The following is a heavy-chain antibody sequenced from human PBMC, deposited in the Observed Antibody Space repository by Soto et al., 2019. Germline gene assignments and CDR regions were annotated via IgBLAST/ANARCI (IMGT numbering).Heavy chain of an antibody. Sequence: QVQLVESGGGVVQPGRSLRLSCAASGFTFSSYGMHWVRQAPGKGLEWVAVIWYDGSNKYYADSVKGRFTISRDNSKNTLYLQMNSLRAEDTAVYYCARDRRAGHAFDIWGQGTMVTVSS. V-gene: IGHV3-33*01. D-gene: IGHD6-13*01. CDR2: IWYDGSNK. CDR3: ARDRRAGHAFDI. CDR1: GFTFSSYG. J-gene: IGHJ3*02.